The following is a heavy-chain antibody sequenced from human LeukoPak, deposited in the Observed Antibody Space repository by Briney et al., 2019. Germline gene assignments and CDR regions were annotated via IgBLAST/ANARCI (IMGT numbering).Heavy chain of an antibody. CDR3: ARGGTERWLQFLDY. V-gene: IGHV4-39*07. CDR2: IYYSGST. D-gene: IGHD5-24*01. Sequence: TSETLSLTCTVSGGSISSSSYYWGWIRQPPGKGLEWIGSIYYSGSTYYNPSLKSRVTISVDTSKNQFSLKLSSVTAADTAVYYCARGGTERWLQFLDYWGQGTLVTVSS. J-gene: IGHJ4*02. CDR1: GGSISSSSYY.